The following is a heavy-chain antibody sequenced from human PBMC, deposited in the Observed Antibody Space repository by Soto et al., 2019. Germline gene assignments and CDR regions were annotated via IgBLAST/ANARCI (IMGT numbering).Heavy chain of an antibody. CDR3: TRPGYSSGWNDY. CDR1: GLTFSGSA. D-gene: IGHD6-19*01. Sequence: EVQLVESGGGLVQPGGSQKLSCAASGLTFSGSAMHWVRQASGKGLEWVGRIRSKANNYATAYAASVKGRFTISRDDSKNTAYLQMNSLKTEDTAVYYCTRPGYSSGWNDYWGQGTLVTVSS. CDR2: IRSKANNYAT. V-gene: IGHV3-73*01. J-gene: IGHJ4*02.